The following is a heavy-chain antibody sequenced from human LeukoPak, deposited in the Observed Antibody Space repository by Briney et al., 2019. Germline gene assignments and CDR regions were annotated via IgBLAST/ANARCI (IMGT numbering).Heavy chain of an antibody. CDR1: GGTFSSYA. V-gene: IGHV1-69*04. D-gene: IGHD1-1*01. Sequence: GASVKVSCKASGGTFSSYAISWVRQAPGQGLEWMGRIIPILGIANYAQKFQGRVTITADKSTSTAYMELSSLRSEDTAVYYCARDRDLEAFDYWGQGTLATVSS. J-gene: IGHJ4*02. CDR2: IIPILGIA. CDR3: ARDRDLEAFDY.